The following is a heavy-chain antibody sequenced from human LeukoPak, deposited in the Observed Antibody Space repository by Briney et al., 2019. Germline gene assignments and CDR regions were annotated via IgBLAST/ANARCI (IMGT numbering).Heavy chain of an antibody. V-gene: IGHV3-30*04. J-gene: IGHJ6*02. CDR3: ARGGCSGGSCYSESPDYYYGMDV. Sequence: GGSLRLSCAASGFTFSSYAMHWVRQAPGKGLEWVAVISYDGSNKYCADSVKGRFTISRDNSKNTLYLQMNSLRAEDTAVYYCARGGCSGGSCYSESPDYYYGMDVWGQGTTVTVSS. CDR1: GFTFSSYA. D-gene: IGHD2-15*01. CDR2: ISYDGSNK.